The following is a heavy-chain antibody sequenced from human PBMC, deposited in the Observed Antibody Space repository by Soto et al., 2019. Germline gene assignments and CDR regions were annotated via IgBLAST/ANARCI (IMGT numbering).Heavy chain of an antibody. CDR2: VFYAGTT. D-gene: IGHD4-17*01. J-gene: IGHJ4*01. CDR3: ARHGGTTPFDN. V-gene: IGHV4-39*01. Sequence: SETLSLTCAVSGDSIRGSDYYWGWIRQPPGKGLEWIGSVFYAGTTYYNPSLQSRLSLSVDTSKNLFSLRLSSVTATDTAVYYCARHGGTTPFDNWGHGSQVTVSS. CDR1: GDSIRGSDYY.